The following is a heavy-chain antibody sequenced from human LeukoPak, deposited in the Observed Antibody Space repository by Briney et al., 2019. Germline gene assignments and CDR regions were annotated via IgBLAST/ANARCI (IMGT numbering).Heavy chain of an antibody. D-gene: IGHD3-10*01. V-gene: IGHV4-61*02. CDR2: IYTSGST. CDR1: GGSISSSSYY. J-gene: IGHJ4*02. CDR3: AREAELWEYYYGSGSYYPDY. Sequence: SETLSLTCTVSGGSISSSSYYWSWIRQPAGKGLEWIGRIYTSGSTNYNPSLKSRVTISVDTSKNQFSLKLSSVTAADTAVYYCAREAELWEYYYGSGSYYPDYWGQGTLATVSS.